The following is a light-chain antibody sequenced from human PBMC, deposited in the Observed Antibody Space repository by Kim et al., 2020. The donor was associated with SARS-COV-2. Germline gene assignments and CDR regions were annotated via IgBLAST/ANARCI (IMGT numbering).Light chain of an antibody. CDR1: QDIKSF. Sequence: DIQMTQSPASLSASVGDRVTITCRASQDIKSFITWYQLTPGKAPKLLIYAASNLQTGVPSRFSGSGSGTDFTLTINSLQPEDIATYYCQQYDSPPMTFGHGTRLDIK. V-gene: IGKV1-33*01. CDR2: AAS. J-gene: IGKJ5*01. CDR3: QQYDSPPMT.